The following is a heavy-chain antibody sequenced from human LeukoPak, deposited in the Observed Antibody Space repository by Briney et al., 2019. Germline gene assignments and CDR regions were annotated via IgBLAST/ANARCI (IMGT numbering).Heavy chain of an antibody. Sequence: GASVKVSCKASGYTFTNYYMHWVRQAPGQGLEWMGIINPSDGKTSYAQKFQGRVTMTRDMSTSTVYMELSSLRSEDTAVYYCARDGKRWLQFYYYYYMDVWGKGTTVTVSS. CDR1: GYTFTNYY. J-gene: IGHJ6*03. CDR3: ARDGKRWLQFYYYYYMDV. V-gene: IGHV1-46*01. D-gene: IGHD5-24*01. CDR2: INPSDGKT.